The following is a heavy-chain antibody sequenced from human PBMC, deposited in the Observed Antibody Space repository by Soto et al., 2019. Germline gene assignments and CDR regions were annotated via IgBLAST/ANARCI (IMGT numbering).Heavy chain of an antibody. Sequence: SETLSLTCSVSGGSINSYFWTWIRQPPGKGLEWIGYAHYSGSTKYNPSLKSRVSISLDTSKKQVSLKLRSVTGADTAVYYCAGYCRSGRCPDSWGQGTLVTVSS. J-gene: IGHJ5*01. D-gene: IGHD2-2*03. CDR3: AGYCRSGRCPDS. CDR2: AHYSGST. CDR1: GGSINSYF. V-gene: IGHV4-59*01.